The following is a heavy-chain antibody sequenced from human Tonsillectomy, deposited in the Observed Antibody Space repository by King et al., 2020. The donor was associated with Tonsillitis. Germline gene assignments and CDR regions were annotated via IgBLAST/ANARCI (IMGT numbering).Heavy chain of an antibody. D-gene: IGHD3-22*01. V-gene: IGHV4-34*01. CDR2: VNHSGST. CDR1: GGSFSGYY. CDR3: ARGDWGYSYDSSCYHFLDY. Sequence: VQLQQWGAGLLKPSETLSLTCAVYGGSFSGYYWNWIRQPPGKGLEWIGEVNHSGSTDYNPALQSRVTISVDTSKNQFSLKLSSVTAADTAVYYCARGDWGYSYDSSCYHFLDYWGQGTLVPVSS. J-gene: IGHJ4*02.